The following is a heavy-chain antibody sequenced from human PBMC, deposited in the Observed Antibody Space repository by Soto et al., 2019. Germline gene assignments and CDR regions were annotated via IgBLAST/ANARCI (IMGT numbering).Heavy chain of an antibody. CDR2: ISGSGGST. V-gene: IGHV3-23*01. Sequence: WGSLRLACAAAGVTFSRYAMSWVLQAPGQGLEWVSAISGSGGSTYYADSVKGRFTISRDNSKNTLYLQMNSLRAEDTAVYYCAKVGYCTNGVCPWGQGTLVTVSS. CDR1: GVTFSRYA. D-gene: IGHD2-8*01. CDR3: AKVGYCTNGVCP. J-gene: IGHJ5*02.